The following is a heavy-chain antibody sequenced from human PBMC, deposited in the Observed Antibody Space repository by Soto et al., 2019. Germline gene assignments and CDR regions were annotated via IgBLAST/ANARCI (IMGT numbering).Heavy chain of an antibody. V-gene: IGHV3-21*01. CDR2: ISSSSSYI. Sequence: EVQLVESGGGLVKPGGSLRLSCAASGFTFSSYSMNWVRQAPGKGLEWVSSISSSSSYIYYADSVKGRFTISRDNAKSSLYLQMNSLRAEDTAVYYCARALPDNWFAPWGQGTLVTVSS. J-gene: IGHJ5*02. CDR1: GFTFSSYS. CDR3: ARALPDNWFAP.